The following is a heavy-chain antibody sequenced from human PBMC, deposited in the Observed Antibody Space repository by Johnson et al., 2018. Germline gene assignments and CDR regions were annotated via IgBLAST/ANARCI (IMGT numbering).Heavy chain of an antibody. CDR1: GFTFSSYW. V-gene: IGHV3-74*01. J-gene: IGHJ6*03. Sequence: VQLVESGGGVVQPGRSLRLSCAASGFTFSSYWMHWVRQAPGKGLVWVSRINSDGSSTSYADSVKGRFTISRDNAKNTLYLQMNSLRAEDTAVYYCAREPYYDFWSANYYSYMDVWGKGTTVTVSS. D-gene: IGHD3-3*01. CDR2: INSDGSST. CDR3: AREPYYDFWSANYYSYMDV.